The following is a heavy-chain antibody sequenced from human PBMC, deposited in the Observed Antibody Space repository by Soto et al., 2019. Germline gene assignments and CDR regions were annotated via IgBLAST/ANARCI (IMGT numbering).Heavy chain of an antibody. V-gene: IGHV4-59*08. D-gene: IGHD6-13*01. Sequence: SETLSLTCTVSGGSISSYYWSWIRQPPGKGLEWIGYIYYTGSTNYNPSLKSRVTISVDTSKKQFSLKLSSVTAADTAVYYCASATLRIAAAGTVAHYYGMDVWGQGTTVTVSS. CDR1: GGSISSYY. CDR3: ASATLRIAAAGTVAHYYGMDV. J-gene: IGHJ6*02. CDR2: IYYTGST.